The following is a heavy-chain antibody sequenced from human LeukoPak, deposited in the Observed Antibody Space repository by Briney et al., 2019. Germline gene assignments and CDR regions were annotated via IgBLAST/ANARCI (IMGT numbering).Heavy chain of an antibody. CDR3: ARTLIAAVGASKNWLDP. CDR1: GFIFSNHE. D-gene: IGHD6-13*01. J-gene: IGHJ5*02. CDR2: ISSTGRTI. Sequence: GGSLRLSCAAFGFIFSNHEMNWVRQAPGKGLQWVSYISSTGRTIYYADSVKGRFTISRDNAKNSLYLQMNSLRAEDMAVYYCARTLIAAVGASKNWLDPWGQGTLVTVSS. V-gene: IGHV3-48*03.